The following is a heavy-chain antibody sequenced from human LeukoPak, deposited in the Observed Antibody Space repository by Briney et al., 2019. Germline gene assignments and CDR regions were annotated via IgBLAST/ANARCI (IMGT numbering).Heavy chain of an antibody. D-gene: IGHD4-23*01. V-gene: IGHV4-30-2*01. Sequence: SQTLSLTCAVSGGSINSGGCSWSWIRQPPGKGLEWIGYIYHSGSTYYNPSLKSRVTISVDRSKNQFSLKLSSVTAADTAVYYCARSAGDYGGWYFDLWGRGTLVTVSS. CDR2: IYHSGST. CDR3: ARSAGDYGGWYFDL. CDR1: GGSINSGGCS. J-gene: IGHJ2*01.